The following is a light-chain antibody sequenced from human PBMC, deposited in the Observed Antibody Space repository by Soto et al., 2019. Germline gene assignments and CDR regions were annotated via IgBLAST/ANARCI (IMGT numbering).Light chain of an antibody. V-gene: IGLV2-14*03. CDR1: SSDVGGYNY. CDR2: DVS. Sequence: SALTQPASVSGSPGQSITISCTGTSSDVGGYNYVSWYQQHPGKAPKLMIYDVSNRPSGVSNCFSGSKSGNTASLSISGLQAEDEADYYCSSYTSSITLVFGGGTKLTVL. CDR3: SSYTSSITLV. J-gene: IGLJ2*01.